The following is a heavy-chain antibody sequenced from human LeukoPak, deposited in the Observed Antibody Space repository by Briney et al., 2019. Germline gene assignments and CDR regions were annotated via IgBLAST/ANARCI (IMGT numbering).Heavy chain of an antibody. CDR2: INPNSGGT. D-gene: IGHD4-17*01. Sequence: ASVKVSCKASGYTFTGYYMHWVRQAPGQGLEWMGWINPNSGGTNYAQKFQGRVTMTRATSISTAYMELSRLRYDDKAVYYCARDMEATVTSDFDYWGQGTLVTVSS. J-gene: IGHJ4*02. CDR3: ARDMEATVTSDFDY. CDR1: GYTFTGYY. V-gene: IGHV1-2*02.